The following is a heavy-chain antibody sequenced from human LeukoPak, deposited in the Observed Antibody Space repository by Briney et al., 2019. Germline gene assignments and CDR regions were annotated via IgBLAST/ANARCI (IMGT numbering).Heavy chain of an antibody. CDR3: ATPTISQEAK. V-gene: IGHV3-23*01. CDR2: ISGSGGRI. CDR1: GFTFSSYS. J-gene: IGHJ4*02. Sequence: PGGSLRLSCAASGFTFSSYSMSWLRQAPGKGLEWVSSISGSGGRIDYADSVKGRFTISRDNSKNTLSLQMNSLRAEDTAVYYCATPTISQEAKWGQGTLVTVSS.